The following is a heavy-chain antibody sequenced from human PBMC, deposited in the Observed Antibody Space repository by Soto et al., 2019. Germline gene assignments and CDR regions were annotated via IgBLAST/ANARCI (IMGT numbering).Heavy chain of an antibody. CDR1: GGTFSSYA. CDR3: ARDEYSSHYYYYYGMDV. V-gene: IGHV1-69*13. Sequence: GASVKVSCKASGGTFSSYAISWVRQAPGQGLEWMGGIIPIFGTANYAQKFQGRVTITADESTSTAYMELSSLRSEDTAVYYCARDEYSSHYYYYYGMDVWGQGTTVTSP. CDR2: IIPIFGTA. J-gene: IGHJ6*02. D-gene: IGHD6-6*01.